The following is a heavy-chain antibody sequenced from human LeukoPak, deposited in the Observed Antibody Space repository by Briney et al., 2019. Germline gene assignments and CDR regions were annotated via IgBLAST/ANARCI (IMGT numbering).Heavy chain of an antibody. CDR3: ANVQYYYDSSGYYGYFDY. Sequence: QAGRSLRLSCAASGFTFSSYAMHWVRQAPGKGLEWVAVISYDGSNKYYADSVKGRFTISRDNSKNTLYLQMNSLRAEDTAVYYCANVQYYYDSSGYYGYFDYWGQGTLVTVSS. V-gene: IGHV3-30-3*01. D-gene: IGHD3-22*01. J-gene: IGHJ4*02. CDR1: GFTFSSYA. CDR2: ISYDGSNK.